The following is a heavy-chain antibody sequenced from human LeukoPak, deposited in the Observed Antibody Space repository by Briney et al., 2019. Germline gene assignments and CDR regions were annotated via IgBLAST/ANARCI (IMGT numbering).Heavy chain of an antibody. Sequence: GGSLRLSCVASGFTFSSYGMHWVRRAPGKGLEWVAVIWYDGTNKYYADSVKGRFTISRDSPKNTLHLQMNSLRAEDTAVYYCARAAYDNSGYLTLWGQGTLVTVSS. J-gene: IGHJ4*02. D-gene: IGHD3-22*01. CDR2: IWYDGTNK. V-gene: IGHV3-33*01. CDR1: GFTFSSYG. CDR3: ARAAYDNSGYLTL.